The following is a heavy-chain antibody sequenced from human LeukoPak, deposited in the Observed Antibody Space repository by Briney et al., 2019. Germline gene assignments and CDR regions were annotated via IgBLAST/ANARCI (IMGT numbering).Heavy chain of an antibody. Sequence: PGGSLRLSCAASGFTFDDYTMHWVRQAPGKGLEWVSLISWDGGSTYYADSVKGRFTISRDNSKNSLYLQMNSLRTEDTALYYCAKDIGDGGDSSSSIYWGQGTLVTVSS. J-gene: IGHJ4*02. V-gene: IGHV3-43*01. CDR2: ISWDGGST. CDR1: GFTFDDYT. D-gene: IGHD6-6*01. CDR3: AKDIGDGGDSSSSIY.